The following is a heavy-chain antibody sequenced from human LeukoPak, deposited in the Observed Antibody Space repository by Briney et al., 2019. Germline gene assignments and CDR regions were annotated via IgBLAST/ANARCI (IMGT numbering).Heavy chain of an antibody. J-gene: IGHJ4*02. CDR3: ARGLGRYSSSWYDY. Sequence: GASVKVFCKASGYTFTSYGITWVRQAPGQGLEWMGWISAYNGNTNYAQKLQGRVTMTTDTSTSTAYMELRSLRSDDTAVYYCARGLGRYSSSWYDYWGQGTLVTVSS. V-gene: IGHV1-18*01. D-gene: IGHD6-13*01. CDR1: GYTFTSYG. CDR2: ISAYNGNT.